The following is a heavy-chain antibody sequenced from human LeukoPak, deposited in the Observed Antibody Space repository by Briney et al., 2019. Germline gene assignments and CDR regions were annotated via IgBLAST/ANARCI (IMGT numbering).Heavy chain of an antibody. V-gene: IGHV4-34*01. CDR1: GGSISNYY. CDR3: ARGSGYGYYYYYYMDV. CDR2: INHSGST. J-gene: IGHJ6*03. D-gene: IGHD5-12*01. Sequence: SETLSLTCTVSGGSISNYYWSWIRQPPGKGLEWIGEINHSGSTNYNPSLKSRVTISVDTSKNQFSLKLSSVTAADTAVYYCARGSGYGYYYYYYMDVWGKGTTVTLSS.